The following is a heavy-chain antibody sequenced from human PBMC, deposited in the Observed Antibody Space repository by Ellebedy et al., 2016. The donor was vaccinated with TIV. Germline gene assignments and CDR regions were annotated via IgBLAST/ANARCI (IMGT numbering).Heavy chain of an antibody. Sequence: GESLKISCAASGFTFSSYWMSWVRQAPGKGLEWVANIKQDGSEKYYVDSVKGRFTISRDNAKNSLYLQMNSLRAEDTAVYYCAKGSYSSSWYGKRAEYFQHWGQGTLVTVSS. CDR3: AKGSYSSSWYGKRAEYFQH. V-gene: IGHV3-7*03. J-gene: IGHJ1*01. CDR2: IKQDGSEK. D-gene: IGHD6-13*01. CDR1: GFTFSSYW.